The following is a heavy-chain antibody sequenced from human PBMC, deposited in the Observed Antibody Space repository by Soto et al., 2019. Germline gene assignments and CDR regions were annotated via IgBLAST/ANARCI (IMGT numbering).Heavy chain of an antibody. CDR1: GGSISSGGYS. Sequence: QLQLQESGSGLVKPSQTLSLTCAVSGGSISSGGYSCNWIRQPPGKGLEWIWYTYHSGSTYYNPSLKSRVTISVDRSKNQFSLKLSSVTAADTAVYYCARGVTTVTTFDYWGQGTLVTVSS. CDR3: ARGVTTVTTFDY. V-gene: IGHV4-30-2*01. D-gene: IGHD4-17*01. J-gene: IGHJ4*02. CDR2: TYHSGST.